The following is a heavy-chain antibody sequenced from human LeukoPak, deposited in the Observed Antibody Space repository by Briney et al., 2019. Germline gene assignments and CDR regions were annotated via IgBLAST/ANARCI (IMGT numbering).Heavy chain of an antibody. J-gene: IGHJ6*04. Sequence: GGSLRLSCVSSGFTFSNYWMKWVRQAPGKGLEWVASINEDGSGKFSVGSVKDRITISRDNTRNSLDLQINSLTVEDTAIYYCARDDGDVWGTGTTITVSS. V-gene: IGHV3-7*01. CDR3: ARDDGDV. CDR2: INEDGSGK. CDR1: GFTFSNYW.